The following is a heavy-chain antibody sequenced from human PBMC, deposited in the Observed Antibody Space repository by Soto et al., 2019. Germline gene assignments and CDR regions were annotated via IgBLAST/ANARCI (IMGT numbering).Heavy chain of an antibody. CDR1: GFTFSSYA. Sequence: GGSLRLSCKGSGFTFSSYAIQWVRQAPGKGLEWVGRIRNKANSYATAYAASVRGRFTISRDDSKNTAFLQMNSLNTEDTAVYYCISHSPEDMIRTWGQGTLVTVSS. V-gene: IGHV3-73*01. CDR2: IRNKANSYAT. CDR3: ISHSPEDMIRT. D-gene: IGHD2-15*01. J-gene: IGHJ4*02.